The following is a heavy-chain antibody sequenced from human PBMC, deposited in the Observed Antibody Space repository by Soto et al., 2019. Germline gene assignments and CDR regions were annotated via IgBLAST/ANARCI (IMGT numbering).Heavy chain of an antibody. CDR1: GGTFSSYA. CDR2: IVVGSGNT. J-gene: IGHJ6*02. V-gene: IGHV1-58*02. Sequence: GASVKVSCKASGGTFSSYAISWVRQAPGQGLEWIGWIVVGSGNTNYAQKFQERVTITRDMSTSTAYMELSSLRSEDPAVYYCAAVRSKKDTYYYDSSGPEDPYAMDVWGQGTTVTVSS. D-gene: IGHD3-22*01. CDR3: AAVRSKKDTYYYDSSGPEDPYAMDV.